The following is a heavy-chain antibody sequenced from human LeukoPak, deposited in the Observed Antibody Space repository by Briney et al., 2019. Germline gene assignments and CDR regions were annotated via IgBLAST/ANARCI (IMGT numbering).Heavy chain of an antibody. Sequence: SEALSLTCTVSGGSISSGSYYWSWIRQPAGKGLEWIGRIYSSGSTNYNPSLKSRVTISVDTSKNQFSLKLSSVTAADTAVYYCARRRPLWFGVAFDIWGQGTMVTVSS. CDR1: GGSISSGSYY. CDR3: ARRRPLWFGVAFDI. CDR2: IYSSGST. V-gene: IGHV4-61*02. D-gene: IGHD3-10*01. J-gene: IGHJ3*02.